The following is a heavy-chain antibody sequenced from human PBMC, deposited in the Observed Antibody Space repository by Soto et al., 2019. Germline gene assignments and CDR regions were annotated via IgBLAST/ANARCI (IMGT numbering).Heavy chain of an antibody. CDR3: ARNMDYYDGRGSGNGHGV. J-gene: IGHJ6*02. V-gene: IGHV1-2*02. CDR1: GYTFTAYY. D-gene: IGHD3-16*01. Sequence: QVQLVQSGAEVKEPGDSVRVSCEGSGYTFTAYYIHWVRQAPVQGLEWMGWINPKFGDTTYAQDFQDRVSMTRDMSISTVYMELSSLTSDDTAIYYCARNMDYYDGRGSGNGHGVWGQGTTVTVFS. CDR2: INPKFGDT.